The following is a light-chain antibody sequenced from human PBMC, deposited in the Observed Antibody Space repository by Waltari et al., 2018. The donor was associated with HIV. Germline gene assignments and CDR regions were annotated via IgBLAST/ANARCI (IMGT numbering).Light chain of an antibody. V-gene: IGLV4-69*01. CDR3: LTWDTGIGV. CDR1: SGYSNHA. J-gene: IGLJ2*01. Sequence: QVVLTQSPSASASLGASVKLTCTLRSGYSNHAIAWHQQQSEKGPRSLMKINSDGSHNKGDGIPDRFSGSSSGAERYLTISSLQSEDEADYYCLTWDTGIGVFGGGTKLTVL. CDR2: INSDGSH.